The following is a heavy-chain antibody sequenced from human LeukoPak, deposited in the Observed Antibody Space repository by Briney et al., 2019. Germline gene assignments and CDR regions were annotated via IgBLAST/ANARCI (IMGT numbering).Heavy chain of an antibody. CDR1: GFSLTTTGVG. J-gene: IGHJ4*02. Sequence: SGPTLVNPTQTLTLACTFSGFSLTTTGVGVGWIRQPPGKALEWLALIYWNDDKRYSPSLKSRLTITKDTSKNQVVLTMTNMDPVDTATYYCVHTLLARFYGDYLQYYFDYWGQGSLVTVSS. V-gene: IGHV2-5*01. CDR3: VHTLLARFYGDYLQYYFDY. D-gene: IGHD4-17*01. CDR2: IYWNDDK.